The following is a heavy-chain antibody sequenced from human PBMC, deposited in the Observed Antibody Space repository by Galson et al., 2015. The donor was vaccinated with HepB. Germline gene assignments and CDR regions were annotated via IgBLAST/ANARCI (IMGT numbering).Heavy chain of an antibody. CDR1: GGSFSGYY. D-gene: IGHD1-26*01. CDR3: ARGRGGVGATYWYFDL. J-gene: IGHJ2*01. V-gene: IGHV4-34*01. Sequence: ETLSLTCAVYGGSFSGYYWSWIRQPPGKGLEWIGEINHSGSTNYNPSLKSRVTISVDTSKNQFSLKLSSVTAADTAVYYYARGRGGVGATYWYFDLWGRGTLVTVSS. CDR2: INHSGST.